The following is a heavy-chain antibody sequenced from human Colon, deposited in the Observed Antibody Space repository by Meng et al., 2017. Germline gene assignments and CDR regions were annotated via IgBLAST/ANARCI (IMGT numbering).Heavy chain of an antibody. V-gene: IGHV1-46*01. CDR1: GYTFTSYY. D-gene: IGHD3-10*01. CDR2: IKPSGGST. CDR3: ARDDQITMFDY. J-gene: IGHJ4*02. Sequence: ASVQVSCKASGYTFTSYYMHWVRQAPGQGLEGMGIIKPSGGSTSYAQKFQGRVTMTRDTSTSTVYMELSSLRSEDTAVYYCARDDQITMFDYWGQGTLVTVSS.